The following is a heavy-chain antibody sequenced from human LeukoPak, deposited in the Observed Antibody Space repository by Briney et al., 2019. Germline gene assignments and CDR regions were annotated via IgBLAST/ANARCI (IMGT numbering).Heavy chain of an antibody. V-gene: IGHV3-66*01. D-gene: IGHD3-16*01. CDR1: GFTVSSNY. CDR2: IYSGGIT. J-gene: IGHJ4*02. Sequence: AGGSLRLSCAASGFTVSSNYMSWVRQAPGKGLEYISVIYSGGITYYADSVKGRFTISRDNSKNTLYLQMTSLRAEDTAVYYCAREISRFGIWGQGTLVTVSS. CDR3: AREISRFGI.